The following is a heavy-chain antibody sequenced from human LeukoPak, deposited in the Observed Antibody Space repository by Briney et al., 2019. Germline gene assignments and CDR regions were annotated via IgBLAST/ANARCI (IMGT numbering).Heavy chain of an antibody. D-gene: IGHD4-17*01. CDR2: ISPKNGDT. CDR3: ARGPLYGDYYCDF. V-gene: IGHV1-18*01. J-gene: IGHJ4*02. CDR1: NYNFSDYT. Sequence: ASVTVTCKSSNYNFSDYTINWVRQAPVQGLGWMGWISPKNGDTNPAQRFQGRVTMTTETSTTTAYMDLRNLTSDDTAVYFCARGPLYGDYYCDFWGQGTLVTVSS.